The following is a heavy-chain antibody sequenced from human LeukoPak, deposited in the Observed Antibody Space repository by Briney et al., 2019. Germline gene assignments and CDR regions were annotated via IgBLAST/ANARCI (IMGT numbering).Heavy chain of an antibody. D-gene: IGHD2-2*01. CDR3: ARAKYGYFDY. J-gene: IGHJ4*02. CDR1: RFTFSSYG. CDR2: IRYDGSNK. V-gene: IGHV3-30*02. Sequence: GGSLRLSCAASRFTFSSYGMHWVRQAPGKGLEWVAFIRYDGSNKYYADSVKGRFTISRDNSKNTLYLQMNSLRAEDTAVYYCARAKYGYFDYWGQGTLVTVSS.